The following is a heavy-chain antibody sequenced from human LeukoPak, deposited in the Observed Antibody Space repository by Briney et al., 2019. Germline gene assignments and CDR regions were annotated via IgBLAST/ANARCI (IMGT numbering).Heavy chain of an antibody. V-gene: IGHV1-69*05. CDR2: IIPIFGTA. J-gene: IGHJ6*03. CDR1: GGTFSSYA. Sequence: ASVKVSCKASGGTFSSYAISWVRQAPGQGLEWMGGIIPIFGTANYAQKFQGRVTITTDESTSTAYMELSSLRSEDTAVYYCARAKGSGYDGRRIATPRYYYYMDVWGKGTTVTVSS. D-gene: IGHD5-12*01. CDR3: ARAKGSGYDGRRIATPRYYYYMDV.